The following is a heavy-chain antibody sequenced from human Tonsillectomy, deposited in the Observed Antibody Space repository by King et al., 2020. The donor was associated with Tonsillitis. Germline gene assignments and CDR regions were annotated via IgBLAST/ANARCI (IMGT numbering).Heavy chain of an antibody. D-gene: IGHD5-18*01. J-gene: IGHJ4*02. CDR2: INPNSGGT. CDR3: ATVRWIHLWHHFDY. V-gene: IGHV1-2*02. Sequence: VQLVESGAEVKKPGASVKVSCKASGDTFTGYYIHWVRQAPGQGLEWMGWINPNSGGTHYAQNFQGRVTMTRDTSISTCYMELTRLRSDDTAVYYCATVRWIHLWHHFDYWGQGTLVTVSS. CDR1: GDTFTGYY.